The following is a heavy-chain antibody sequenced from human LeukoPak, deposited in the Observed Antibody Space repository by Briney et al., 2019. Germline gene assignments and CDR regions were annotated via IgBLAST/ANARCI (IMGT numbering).Heavy chain of an antibody. Sequence: GGSLRLSCAASGFAFSRFPMHWVRQAPGKGLEWVAVFTFGGNDKFYADSVKGRFTISRDNSRNTLYLQMNSLRPEDTAVYYCARESSGTYSGTDFWGQGTLVTVSS. D-gene: IGHD1-26*01. CDR1: GFAFSRFP. J-gene: IGHJ4*02. V-gene: IGHV3-30*14. CDR2: FTFGGNDK. CDR3: ARESSGTYSGTDF.